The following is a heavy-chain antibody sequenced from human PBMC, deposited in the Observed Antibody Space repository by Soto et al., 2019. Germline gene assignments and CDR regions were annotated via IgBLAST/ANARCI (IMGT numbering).Heavy chain of an antibody. CDR1: GYTFTSYG. CDR3: ARKYSSSYFYYYGMDV. CDR2: ISAYNGNT. D-gene: IGHD6-6*01. V-gene: IGHV1-18*01. Sequence: GXSVKVSCKASGYTFTSYGISWVRQAPGQGLEWMGWISAYNGNTNYAQKLQGRVTMTTDTSTSTAYMELRSLRSDDTAVYYCARKYSSSYFYYYGMDVWGQGTTVTVSS. J-gene: IGHJ6*02.